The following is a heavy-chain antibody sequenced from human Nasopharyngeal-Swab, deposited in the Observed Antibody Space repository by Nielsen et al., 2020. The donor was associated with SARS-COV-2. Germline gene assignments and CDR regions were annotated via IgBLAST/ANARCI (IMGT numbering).Heavy chain of an antibody. V-gene: IGHV1-2*02. Sequence: ASVISCKASGYTFTGYYMHWVRQAPGQGLEWMGWINPNSGGTNYAQKFQGRVTMTRDTSISTAYMELSRLRSDDTAVYYCARVGLVGARYYYGMDVWGQGTTVTVSS. D-gene: IGHD1-26*01. J-gene: IGHJ6*02. CDR2: INPNSGGT. CDR3: ARVGLVGARYYYGMDV. CDR1: GYTFTGYY.